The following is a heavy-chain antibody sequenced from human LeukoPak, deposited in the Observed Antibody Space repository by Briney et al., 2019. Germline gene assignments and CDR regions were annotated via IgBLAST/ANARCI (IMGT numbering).Heavy chain of an antibody. CDR2: IYYSGST. Sequence: SETLPLTCTVSGGSVSSGSYYWSWIRQPPGKGLEWIGYIYYSGSTNYNASLKSRVTISVDTSKNQFSLKLSSVTAADTAVYYCARQGVATAIDYWGQGTLVTVSS. J-gene: IGHJ4*02. D-gene: IGHD2-21*02. CDR1: GGSVSSGSYY. CDR3: ARQGVATAIDY. V-gene: IGHV4-61*01.